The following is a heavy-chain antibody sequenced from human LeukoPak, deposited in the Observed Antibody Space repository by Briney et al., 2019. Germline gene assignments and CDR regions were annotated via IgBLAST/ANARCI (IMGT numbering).Heavy chain of an antibody. CDR1: GGSFSGYY. CDR2: INHSGST. CDR3: ARTYSNYVSLNWFDP. Sequence: PSETLPLTCAVYGGSFSGYYWSWIRQPPGKGLEWIGEINHSGSTNYNPSLKSRVTISVDTSKNQFSLQLSSVTAADTAVYYCARTYSNYVSLNWFDPWGQGTLVTVSS. J-gene: IGHJ5*02. V-gene: IGHV4-34*01. D-gene: IGHD4-11*01.